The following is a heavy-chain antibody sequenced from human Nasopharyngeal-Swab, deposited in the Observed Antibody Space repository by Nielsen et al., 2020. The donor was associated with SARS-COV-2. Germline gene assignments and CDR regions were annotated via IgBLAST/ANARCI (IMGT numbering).Heavy chain of an antibody. J-gene: IGHJ4*02. Sequence: SCTVSGGSISSSSYYWGWIRQPPGKGLEWIGSIYYSGSTYYNPSLKSRVTISVDTSKNQFSLKLSSVTAADTAVYYCARGGYSYGFDYWGQGTLVTVSS. CDR3: ARGGYSYGFDY. CDR1: GGSISSSSYY. CDR2: IYYSGST. V-gene: IGHV4-39*01. D-gene: IGHD5-18*01.